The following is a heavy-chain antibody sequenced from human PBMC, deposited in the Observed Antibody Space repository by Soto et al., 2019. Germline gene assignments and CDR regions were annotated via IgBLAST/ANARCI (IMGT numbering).Heavy chain of an antibody. J-gene: IGHJ4*02. CDR2: IDPSDSYS. Sequence: PXESLTISCSVYGYTFTTHWIALVRQMPGRGLEWMARIDPSDSYSNYSPSFKGHVSVSVDKSTNTAYLQWTSLKASDTAVYYCVRHFGISDEGNCWGQGTPVTVSS. CDR1: GYTFTTHW. D-gene: IGHD3-10*01. V-gene: IGHV5-10-1*01. CDR3: VRHFGISDEGNC.